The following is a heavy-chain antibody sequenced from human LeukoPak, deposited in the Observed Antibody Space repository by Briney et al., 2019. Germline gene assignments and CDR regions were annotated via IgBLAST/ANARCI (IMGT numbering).Heavy chain of an antibody. CDR3: ASEGRLLSAFDI. J-gene: IGHJ3*02. CDR1: GFTFSSYE. CDR2: ISSSGSTI. V-gene: IGHV3-48*03. D-gene: IGHD2/OR15-2a*01. Sequence: GGSLRLPCAASGFTFSSYEMNWVRQAPGKGLEWVSYISSSGSTIYYADSMKGRFTISRDNAKNSLYLQMNSLRAEDTAVYYCASEGRLLSAFDIWGQGTMVTVSS.